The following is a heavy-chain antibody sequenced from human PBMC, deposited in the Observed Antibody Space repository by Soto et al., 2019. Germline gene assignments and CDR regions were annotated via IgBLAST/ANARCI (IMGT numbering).Heavy chain of an antibody. Sequence: EVQLLESGGGVVQPGGSLRLSCAASGFTFSSYAMSWVRQAPGKGLEWVSAISGSGGSTYYADSVKGRFTISRDNSKNTLYLQMNSLRAEDTAVYYCAKTPLRAPYYSMDVWGKGTTVTVSS. CDR1: GFTFSSYA. CDR2: ISGSGGST. V-gene: IGHV3-23*01. J-gene: IGHJ6*03. D-gene: IGHD3-3*01. CDR3: AKTPLRAPYYSMDV.